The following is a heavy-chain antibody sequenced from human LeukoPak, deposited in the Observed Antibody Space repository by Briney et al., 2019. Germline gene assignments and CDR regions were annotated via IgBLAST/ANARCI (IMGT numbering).Heavy chain of an antibody. CDR2: IIPIFGTA. V-gene: IGHV1-69*13. D-gene: IGHD5-18*01. Sequence: SVKVSCKASGGTFSSYAISWVRQAPGQGLEWMGGIIPIFGTANYAQKFQGRVTITADESTSTAYMELSSLRSDDTAVYYCARAFALGGAMVTSYWFDPWGQGTLVTVSS. CDR1: GGTFSSYA. CDR3: ARAFALGGAMVTSYWFDP. J-gene: IGHJ5*02.